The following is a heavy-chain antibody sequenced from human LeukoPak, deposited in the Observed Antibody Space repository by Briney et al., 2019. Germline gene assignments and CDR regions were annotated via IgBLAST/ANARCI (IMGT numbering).Heavy chain of an antibody. D-gene: IGHD6-13*01. CDR2: ISSSSSYI. CDR3: AKHRVAAGAIDY. J-gene: IGHJ4*02. CDR1: GFTFSSYS. Sequence: GGSLRLSCAASGFTFSSYSMNWVRQAPGKGLEWVSSISSSSSYIYYADSVKGRFTISRDNSKNTLYLQMNSLRPEDTAVYYCAKHRVAAGAIDYWGQGTLVTVSS. V-gene: IGHV3-21*01.